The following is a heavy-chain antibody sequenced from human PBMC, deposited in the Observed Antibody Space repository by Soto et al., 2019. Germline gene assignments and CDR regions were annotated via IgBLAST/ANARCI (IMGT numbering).Heavy chain of an antibody. J-gene: IGHJ6*02. Sequence: GESLKISCKGSGYSFTSYWIGWVRPMPGKGLEWMGIIYPGDSDTRYSPSFQGQVTISADKSISTAYLQWSSLKASDTAMYYCASGVRGVMGRYYYYYGMDVWGQVPNVTVS. D-gene: IGHD3-10*01. V-gene: IGHV5-51*01. CDR2: IYPGDSDT. CDR3: ASGVRGVMGRYYYYYGMDV. CDR1: GYSFTSYW.